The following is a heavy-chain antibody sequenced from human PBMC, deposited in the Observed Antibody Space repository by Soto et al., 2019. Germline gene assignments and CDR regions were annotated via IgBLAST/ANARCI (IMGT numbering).Heavy chain of an antibody. CDR2: IFHDGTA. V-gene: IGHV4-4*01. CDR1: GVSISSGNW. D-gene: IGHD2-8*01. Sequence: PXGTLSLTCAVSGVSISSGNWWTCVRQTPQRGLEYIGEIFHDGTANYYPSFERRVAISVDTSKNQFSLKLTSVTAADTAIYFCARLVYDTRLNYMYFDFWGQGALVTVS. J-gene: IGHJ4*02. CDR3: ARLVYDTRLNYMYFDF.